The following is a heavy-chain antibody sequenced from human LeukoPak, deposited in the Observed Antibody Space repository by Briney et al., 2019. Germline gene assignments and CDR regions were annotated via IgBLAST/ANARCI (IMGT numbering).Heavy chain of an antibody. D-gene: IGHD2-15*01. CDR2: ISYDGSNK. J-gene: IGHJ4*02. CDR1: GFTFSSYA. CDR3: ARAATRGGRPYYFDY. V-gene: IGHV3-30-3*01. Sequence: AGGSLRLSCAASGFTFSSYAMHWVRQAPGKGLEWVAVISYDGSNKYYADSVKGRFTISRDNSKNTLYLQMNSLRAEDTAVYYCARAATRGGRPYYFDYWGQGTLVTVSS.